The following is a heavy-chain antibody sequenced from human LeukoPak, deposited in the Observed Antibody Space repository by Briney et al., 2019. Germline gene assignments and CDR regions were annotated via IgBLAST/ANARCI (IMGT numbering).Heavy chain of an antibody. J-gene: IGHJ6*03. CDR1: GYTFIGYY. Sequence: GASVKVSCKASGYTFIGYYMHWVRQAPGQGLEWMGWINPNSGGTNYAQKFQGRVTMTRDTSISTAYMELSRLRSDDTAFYYCAILPGTRPYYSYMDVWGKGTTVTVSS. D-gene: IGHD1-1*01. CDR2: INPNSGGT. V-gene: IGHV1-2*02. CDR3: AILPGTRPYYSYMDV.